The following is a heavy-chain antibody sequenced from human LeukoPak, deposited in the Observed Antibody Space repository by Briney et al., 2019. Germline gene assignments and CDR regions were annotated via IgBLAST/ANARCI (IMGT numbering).Heavy chain of an antibody. J-gene: IGHJ4*02. Sequence: GGSLRLSCSAAGFTFSSHAMSWVRQAPGKGLEWVSAISGSGGSTYYADSVKGRFTISRDKSKNTLYLQMNSLRAEDTAVYYCAKGLAVAGHFDYWGQGTLVTVSS. D-gene: IGHD6-19*01. CDR2: ISGSGGST. CDR1: GFTFSSHA. CDR3: AKGLAVAGHFDY. V-gene: IGHV3-23*01.